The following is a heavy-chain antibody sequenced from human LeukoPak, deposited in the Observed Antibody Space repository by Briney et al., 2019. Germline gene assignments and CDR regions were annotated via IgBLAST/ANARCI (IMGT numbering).Heavy chain of an antibody. Sequence: ASVKVSCKASGYTFTGYYMHWVRQAPGQGLEWMGWINPKSGGTNYAQKFQGRVTMTRDTSISTAYMELSRLTSDDTAVYYCARGVDGMDVWGQGTTVTVSS. CDR1: GYTFTGYY. V-gene: IGHV1-2*02. J-gene: IGHJ6*02. CDR2: INPKSGGT. D-gene: IGHD2-21*01. CDR3: ARGVDGMDV.